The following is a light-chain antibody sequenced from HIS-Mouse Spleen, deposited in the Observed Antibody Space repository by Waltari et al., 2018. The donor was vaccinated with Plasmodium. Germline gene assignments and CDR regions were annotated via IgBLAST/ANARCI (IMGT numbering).Light chain of an antibody. V-gene: IGKV1-39*01. CDR3: QQSHT. J-gene: IGKJ2*01. CDR2: AAS. Sequence: DIQMTQSPSSLSASVGDRVTITCRASQSISSYLNWYQQKPGKAPKLLIYAASSLQSGVPSRFSGSGSGTDFTLTISSLQPKDFATYYCQQSHTFGQGTKLEIK. CDR1: QSISSY.